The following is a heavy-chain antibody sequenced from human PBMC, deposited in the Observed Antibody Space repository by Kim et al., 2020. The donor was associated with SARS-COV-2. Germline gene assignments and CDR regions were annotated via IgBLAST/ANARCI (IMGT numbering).Heavy chain of an antibody. CDR1: GFTFSSYA. V-gene: IGHV3-23*03. J-gene: IGHJ4*02. Sequence: GGSLRLSCAASGFTFSSYAMSWVRQAPGKGLEWVSVIYSGGSSTYYADSVKGRFTISRDNSKNTLYLQMNSLRAEDTAVYYCAKTPFCSGGSCYSDAVIYFDYWGQGTLVTVSS. CDR2: IYSGGSST. D-gene: IGHD2-15*01. CDR3: AKTPFCSGGSCYSDAVIYFDY.